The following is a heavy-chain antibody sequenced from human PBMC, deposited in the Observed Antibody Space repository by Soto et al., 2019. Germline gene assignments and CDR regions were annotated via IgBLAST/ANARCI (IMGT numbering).Heavy chain of an antibody. CDR2: IYYSGST. D-gene: IGHD3-9*01. CDR3: AREDYDILTGYPYGMDV. J-gene: IGHJ6*02. CDR1: GGSISSGGYY. Sequence: SETLSLTCTVSGGSISSGGYYWSWIRQHPGKGLEWIGYIYYSGSTYYNPPLKSRVTISVDTSKNQFSLKLSSVTAADTAVYYCAREDYDILTGYPYGMDVWGQGTTVTVSS. V-gene: IGHV4-31*03.